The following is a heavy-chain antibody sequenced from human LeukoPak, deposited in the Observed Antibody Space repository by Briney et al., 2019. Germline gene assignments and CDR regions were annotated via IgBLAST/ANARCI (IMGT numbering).Heavy chain of an antibody. Sequence: ASVKVSCKASGYTFTSYYMHWVRQAPGQGLEWMGITNPSGGSTSYAQKFQGRVTMTRDTSTSTVYMELSSLRSEDTAVYYCARAQMATVVLDYWGQGTLVTVSS. CDR1: GYTFTSYY. D-gene: IGHD5-24*01. CDR2: TNPSGGST. V-gene: IGHV1-46*01. J-gene: IGHJ4*02. CDR3: ARAQMATVVLDY.